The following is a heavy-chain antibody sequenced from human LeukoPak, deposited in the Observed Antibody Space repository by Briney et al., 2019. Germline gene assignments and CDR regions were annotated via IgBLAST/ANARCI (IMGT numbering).Heavy chain of an antibody. CDR1: GFTFGLSW. CDR2: INYDARSR. D-gene: IGHD1-1*01. CDR3: VRGAGPGTPFD. V-gene: IGHV3-74*01. J-gene: IGHJ1*01. Sequence: GGSLRLSCAASGFTFGLSWMHWVRQAPGKGLEWVSSINYDARSRTYADSVKGRLTISRDNAENTLFLQMNSLRVEDTAIYSCVRGAGPGTPFDWGQGILVTVSS.